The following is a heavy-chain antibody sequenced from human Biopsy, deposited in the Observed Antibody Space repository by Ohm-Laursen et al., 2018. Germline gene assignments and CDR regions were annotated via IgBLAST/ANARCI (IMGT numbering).Heavy chain of an antibody. V-gene: IGHV4-61*01. CDR2: VYYTGNT. CDR1: GGSVGSGTFH. J-gene: IGHJ1*01. D-gene: IGHD5-12*01. CDR3: VRQGGYFQN. Sequence: SETLSLTCSVSGGSVGSGTFHWGWIRPPPGKGLEWIGHVYYTGNTNYNPSLKSRVTISMDMSKNQFSLRLSSVTAADTAVYYCVRQGGYFQNWGPGSQVAVSS.